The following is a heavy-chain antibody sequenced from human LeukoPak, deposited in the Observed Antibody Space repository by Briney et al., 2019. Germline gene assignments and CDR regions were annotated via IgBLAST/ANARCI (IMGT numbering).Heavy chain of an antibody. Sequence: ASVKVSCKASGYTFTSYYMHWVRQAPGQGLEWMGIINPSGGSTSYAQKFQGRVTMTRDMSTSTVYMELSSLRSEDTAVYYCARADVLLWFGELLLGYWGQGTLVTVSS. D-gene: IGHD3-10*01. CDR3: ARADVLLWFGELLLGY. V-gene: IGHV1-46*01. CDR2: INPSGGST. J-gene: IGHJ4*02. CDR1: GYTFTSYY.